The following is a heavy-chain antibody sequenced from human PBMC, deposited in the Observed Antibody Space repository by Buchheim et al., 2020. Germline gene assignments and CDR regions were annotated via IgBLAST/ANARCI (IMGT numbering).Heavy chain of an antibody. J-gene: IGHJ4*02. CDR1: GYSFTSYW. D-gene: IGHD6-13*01. CDR3: ARRGSSSWTHSDY. CDR2: IDPSDSYT. Sequence: EVQLVQSGAEVKKPGESLRISCTGSGYSFTSYWISWVCQMHGQGMEWMGRIDPSDSYTNYSPSFQGNVTISADKSTRTAYLQWSSRKASGTAMYDCARRGSSSWTHSDYWGQGTL. V-gene: IGHV5-10-1*03.